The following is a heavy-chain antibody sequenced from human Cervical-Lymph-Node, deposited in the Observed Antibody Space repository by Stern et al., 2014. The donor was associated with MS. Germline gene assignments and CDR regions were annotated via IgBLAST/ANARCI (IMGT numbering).Heavy chain of an antibody. D-gene: IGHD2-15*01. Sequence: VQLVESGAEVKKPGSSMNVSCKTSGGTFSSSYAITWMRQAPGQRLEWVGRILPILGLANYAQKFQGRVTITADTSTSTTYMELSSLRSEDTAVYYCARGVVSNRAAATLHNLFDPWGQGTLVTVSS. CDR3: ARGVVSNRAAATLHNLFDP. CDR1: GGTFSSSYA. CDR2: ILPILGLA. V-gene: IGHV1-69*04. J-gene: IGHJ5*02.